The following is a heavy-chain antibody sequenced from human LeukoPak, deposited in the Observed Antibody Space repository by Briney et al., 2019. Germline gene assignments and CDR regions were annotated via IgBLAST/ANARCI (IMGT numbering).Heavy chain of an antibody. CDR1: GFTFSKYD. J-gene: IGHJ4*02. CDR2: VRYDGSKE. D-gene: IGHD3-9*01. CDR3: VRDTITYDIFTGSPDY. V-gene: IGHV3-30*02. Sequence: GGSLRLSCEVSGFTFSKYDMHWVRQAPGKGLEWVSTVRYDGSKEYYADSVRGRFTISRDNSGNTLFLQMDSLGAEDTAVYFCVRDTITYDIFTGSPDYWGQGTLVIVSS.